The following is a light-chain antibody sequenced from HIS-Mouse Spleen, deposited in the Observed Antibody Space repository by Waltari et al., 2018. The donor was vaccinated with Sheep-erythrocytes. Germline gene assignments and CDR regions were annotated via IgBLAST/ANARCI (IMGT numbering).Light chain of an antibody. CDR3: YSTDSSGNHWV. CDR2: EDS. V-gene: IGLV3-10*01. J-gene: IGLJ3*02. CDR1: ALPTQY. Sequence: SYELTQPPSVSVSPGQTARITCSGDALPTQYAYWYPQKSGQAPVLVIYEDSKRPSGIPERFSGSTSGTMATLTISGAQVEDEADYYCYSTDSSGNHWVFGGGTKLTVL.